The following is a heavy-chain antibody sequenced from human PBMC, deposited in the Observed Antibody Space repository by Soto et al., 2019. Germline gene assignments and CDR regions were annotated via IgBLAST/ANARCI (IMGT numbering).Heavy chain of an antibody. Sequence: QLQLQESGPGLVKPSETLSLTCTVSGGSISSSSYYWGWIRQPPGKGLEWIGSIYYSGSTYYNPSLKSRVTISVDTSKNQFSLKLSSVTAADTAVYYCARQRAYSSSWYGVNWFDPWGQGTLVTVSS. J-gene: IGHJ5*02. D-gene: IGHD6-13*01. CDR3: ARQRAYSSSWYGVNWFDP. CDR1: GGSISSSSYY. CDR2: IYYSGST. V-gene: IGHV4-39*01.